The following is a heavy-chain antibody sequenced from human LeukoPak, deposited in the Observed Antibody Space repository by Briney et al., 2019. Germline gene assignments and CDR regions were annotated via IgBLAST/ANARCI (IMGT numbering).Heavy chain of an antibody. V-gene: IGHV4-34*01. CDR1: GGSFSGYY. J-gene: IGHJ5*02. CDR3: APRGDIEHSYGYGKWFDP. CDR2: INHSGST. Sequence: SETLSLTCAVYGGSFSGYYWSWIRRPPGKGLECIGEINHSGSTNYNASLKSRVTISVDTSKNQFSLRLSSVTAADTAVYYCAPRGDIEHSYGYGKWFDPWGQGTRVTVSS. D-gene: IGHD5-18*01.